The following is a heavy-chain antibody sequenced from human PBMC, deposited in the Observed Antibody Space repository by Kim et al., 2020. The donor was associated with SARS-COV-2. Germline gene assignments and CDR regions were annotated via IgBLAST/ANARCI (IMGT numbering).Heavy chain of an antibody. CDR3: VRGYAGGPFDF. D-gene: IGHD3-16*01. Sequence: TGYGDSVKSRFSISRDNGKKSLYLQVNSLRAEDTALYHCVRGYAGGPFDFWGQGALVTVSS. J-gene: IGHJ4*02. CDR2: T. V-gene: IGHV3-20*01.